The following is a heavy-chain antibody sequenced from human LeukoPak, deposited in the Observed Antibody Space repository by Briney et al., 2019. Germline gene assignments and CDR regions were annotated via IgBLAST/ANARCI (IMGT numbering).Heavy chain of an antibody. Sequence: SETLSLTCAVYGGSFSGYYWSWIRQPPGKGLEWIGEINHSGSTNYNPSLKSRVTISVDTSKNQLSLKLSSVTAADTAVYYCARDWWDHCSSTSCPDRDAFDIWGQGTMVTVSS. CDR2: INHSGST. J-gene: IGHJ3*02. D-gene: IGHD2-2*01. V-gene: IGHV4-34*01. CDR1: GGSFSGYY. CDR3: ARDWWDHCSSTSCPDRDAFDI.